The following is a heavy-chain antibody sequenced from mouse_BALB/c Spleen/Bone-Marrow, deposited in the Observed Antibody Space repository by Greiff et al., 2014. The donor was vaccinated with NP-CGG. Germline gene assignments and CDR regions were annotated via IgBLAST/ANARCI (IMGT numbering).Heavy chain of an antibody. D-gene: IGHD2-2*01. J-gene: IGHJ2*01. Sequence: EVQLQQSGAELVKPGASVKLSCTASGFNIKDTYMHWVKQRPEQGLEWIGRIDPSNGNTKFDPKFQGKATLTAATSSNTAYLRLSSLTSEDTAVYYCASYVYGYYLDYWGQGTTLTVSS. CDR2: IDPSNGNT. CDR3: ASYVYGYYLDY. V-gene: IGHV14-3*02. CDR1: GFNIKDTY.